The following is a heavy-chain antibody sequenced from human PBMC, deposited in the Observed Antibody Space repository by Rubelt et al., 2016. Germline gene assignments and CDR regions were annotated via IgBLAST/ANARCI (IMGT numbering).Heavy chain of an antibody. J-gene: IGHJ4*02. V-gene: IGHV1-3*01. CDR2: LNAGNGNT. CDR1: GYTFTSYA. D-gene: IGHD6-19*01. Sequence: QVQLVQSGAEVKKPGASVKVSCKASGYTFTSYAMHWVRQAPGQRLEWMGWLNAGNGNTKYSQKFQGRVTITRDTSASTAYMELSSLRSEDTAVYYCASSSGWYFDYWGQGTLVTVSS. CDR3: ASSSGWYFDY.